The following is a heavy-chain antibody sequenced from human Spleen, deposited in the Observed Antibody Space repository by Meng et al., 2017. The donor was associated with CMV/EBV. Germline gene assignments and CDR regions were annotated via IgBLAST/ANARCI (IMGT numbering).Heavy chain of an antibody. D-gene: IGHD6-6*01. V-gene: IGHV3-21*01. CDR3: ARFIAARSFDY. CDR1: GFTFSSYS. CDR2: IDSSSTYI. J-gene: IGHJ4*02. Sequence: SCAASGFTFSSYSMNWVRQAPGKGLEWVSSIDSSSTYIYYADSVKGRFTISRDNAKNSLYLQMNSLRAEDTAVYYCARFIAARSFDYWGQGTLVTVSS.